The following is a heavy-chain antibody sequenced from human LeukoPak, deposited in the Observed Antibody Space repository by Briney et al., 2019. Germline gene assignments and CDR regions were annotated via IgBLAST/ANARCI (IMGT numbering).Heavy chain of an antibody. CDR1: GGSFSGYY. D-gene: IGHD3-3*01. Sequence: SETLSLTCAVYGGSFSGYYWSWIRRPPGKGLGWIGEINHSGSTNYNPSLKSRVTISVDTSKNQFSLKLSSVTAADTAVYYCANLFWSSWYDPWGQGTLVTVSS. CDR2: INHSGST. V-gene: IGHV4-34*01. CDR3: ANLFWSSWYDP. J-gene: IGHJ5*02.